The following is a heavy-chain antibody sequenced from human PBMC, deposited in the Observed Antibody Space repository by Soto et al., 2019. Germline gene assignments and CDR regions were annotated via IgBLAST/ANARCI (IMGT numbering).Heavy chain of an antibody. CDR2: IYHSGST. Sequence: SETLSLTCAVSGGSNSSSNWWSWVRQPPGKGLEWIGEIYHSGSTNYNPSLKSRVTISVDTSKNQFSLKLSSVTAADTAVYYCARRQSSSWYGLWGQGTLVTVSS. V-gene: IGHV4-4*02. CDR3: ARRQSSSWYGL. CDR1: GGSNSSSNW. J-gene: IGHJ4*02. D-gene: IGHD6-13*01.